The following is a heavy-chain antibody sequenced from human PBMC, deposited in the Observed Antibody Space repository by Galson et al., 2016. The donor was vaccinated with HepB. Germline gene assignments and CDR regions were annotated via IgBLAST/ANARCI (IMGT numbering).Heavy chain of an antibody. V-gene: IGHV1-46*01. CDR1: GYTFTSYY. CDR2: INPSGGST. Sequence: SVKVPCKASGYTFTSYYMHWVRQTPGHGLEWMGIINPSGGSTSYAQKFPGRVTVTRDTSTSTVYVALSSLSSEDPAGYYCEGGTGAGGYFDYWGPGTLVTVSS. D-gene: IGHD3/OR15-3a*01. CDR3: EGGTGAGGYFDY. J-gene: IGHJ4*02.